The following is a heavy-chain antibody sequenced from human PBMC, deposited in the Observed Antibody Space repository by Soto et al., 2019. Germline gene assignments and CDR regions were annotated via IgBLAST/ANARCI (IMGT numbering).Heavy chain of an antibody. CDR1: GFTFSSYG. CDR2: IWYDGSNK. Sequence: PGGSLRLSCAVSGFTFSSYGMRWVRQAPGKGLEWVAVIWYDGSNKYYADSVKGRFTISRDNSKNTLFLQMNSLRAEDTAVYCCARGHGDYVDAFDIWGQGTMVTVSS. D-gene: IGHD4-17*01. V-gene: IGHV3-33*01. J-gene: IGHJ3*02. CDR3: ARGHGDYVDAFDI.